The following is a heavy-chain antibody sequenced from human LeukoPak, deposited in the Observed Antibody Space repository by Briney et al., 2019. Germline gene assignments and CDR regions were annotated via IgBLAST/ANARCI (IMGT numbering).Heavy chain of an antibody. Sequence: GGSLRLSCAASGFTFSSYGMHWVRQAPGKGLEWVAVISYDGSNKYYADSVKGRFTISRDNSKNTLYLQMNSLRAEDTAVYYCAKESSDYYGSGSLAWGQGTLVTVSS. CDR1: GFTFSSYG. CDR3: AKESSDYYGSGSLA. J-gene: IGHJ4*02. V-gene: IGHV3-30*18. D-gene: IGHD3-10*01. CDR2: ISYDGSNK.